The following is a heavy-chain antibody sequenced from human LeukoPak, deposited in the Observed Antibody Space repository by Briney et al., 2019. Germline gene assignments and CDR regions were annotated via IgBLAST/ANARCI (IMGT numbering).Heavy chain of an antibody. J-gene: IGHJ4*02. Sequence: SGPTLVNPPQTLTLTCTFSGFSLSTSGGGVGWIRQPPGKALEWLALIYWDDDKRYSPSLKSRLTTTKDTSKNQVVLTMTNMDPVDTATYYCAHTTYYYGSGSYYKEKVSYFDYWGQGTLVTVSS. CDR3: AHTTYYYGSGSYYKEKVSYFDY. CDR1: GFSLSTSGGG. D-gene: IGHD3-10*01. CDR2: IYWDDDK. V-gene: IGHV2-5*02.